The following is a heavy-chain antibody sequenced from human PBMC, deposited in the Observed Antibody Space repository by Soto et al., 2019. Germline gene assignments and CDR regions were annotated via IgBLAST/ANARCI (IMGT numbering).Heavy chain of an antibody. D-gene: IGHD1-26*01. J-gene: IGHJ4*02. V-gene: IGHV3-30*18. CDR2: ISYDGSNK. CDR3: AKSSGSPRYYFDY. Sequence: GSLRLSCAASGFTFSSYGMHWVRQAPGKGLEWVAVISYDGSNKYYADSVKGRFTISRDNSKNTLYLQMNSLRAEDTAVYYCAKSSGSPRYYFDYWGQGTLVTVSS. CDR1: GFTFSSYG.